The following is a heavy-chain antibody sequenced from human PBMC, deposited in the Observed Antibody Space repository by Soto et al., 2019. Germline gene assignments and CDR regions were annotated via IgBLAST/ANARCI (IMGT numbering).Heavy chain of an antibody. D-gene: IGHD5-12*01. CDR3: ARALDGYNYFDY. CDR2: IIPIFGTA. Sequence: SVKVSCKASGGTFSSYSISWVRQAPGQGLEWMGGIIPIFGTANYAQKFQGRVTITADKSTSTAYMELSSLRSEDTAVYYCARALDGYNYFDYWGQGTLVTVSS. J-gene: IGHJ4*02. V-gene: IGHV1-69*06. CDR1: GGTFSSYS.